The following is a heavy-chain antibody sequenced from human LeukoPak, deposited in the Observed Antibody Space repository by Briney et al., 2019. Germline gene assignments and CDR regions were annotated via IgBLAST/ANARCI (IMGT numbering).Heavy chain of an antibody. CDR3: ARADGTNSGTNAFDV. J-gene: IGHJ3*01. CDR1: GYRFNVYD. CDR2: ISTYTGRA. D-gene: IGHD4-23*01. Sequence: ASVKVSCKTSGYRFNVYDILWVRQAPGHGLDYVGSISTYTGRANYAQKFQGRVSVITDTSTSTAYLELTNLTSSDTGLYYCARADGTNSGTNAFDVWGLGTMVTVAS. V-gene: IGHV1-18*01.